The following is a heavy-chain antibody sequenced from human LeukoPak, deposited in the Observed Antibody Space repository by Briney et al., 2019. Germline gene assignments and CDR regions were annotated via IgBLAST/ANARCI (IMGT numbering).Heavy chain of an antibody. J-gene: IGHJ5*02. CDR2: INHTGST. CDR1: GGSFSDYY. CDR3: ARNRRPSWFGA. Sequence: SETLSLTCAVYGGSFSDYYWNWIRQPPGKGLEWIGEINHTGSTNYNPSLKSRVIISVDTSKNQFSLKLTSVPAADTAVHNFARNRRPSWFGAWGQGTLVTV. V-gene: IGHV4-34*01. D-gene: IGHD1-14*01.